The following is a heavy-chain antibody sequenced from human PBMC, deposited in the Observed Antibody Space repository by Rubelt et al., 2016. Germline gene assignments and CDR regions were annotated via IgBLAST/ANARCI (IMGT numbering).Heavy chain of an antibody. D-gene: IGHD4-17*01. CDR2: IYYSGST. CDR1: GGSISSGGYY. CDR3: ARDQDFATVTHWYFDL. Sequence: QVQLQESGPGLVKPSQTLSLTCTVSGGSISSGGYYGSWIRQHPGKGLEWIGYIYYSGSTNYNPSLKSRVTISGETAKTRFSLKVRSVTDGDTAVDYCARDQDFATVTHWYFDLWGRGTLVTVSS. V-gene: IGHV4-31*03. J-gene: IGHJ2*01.